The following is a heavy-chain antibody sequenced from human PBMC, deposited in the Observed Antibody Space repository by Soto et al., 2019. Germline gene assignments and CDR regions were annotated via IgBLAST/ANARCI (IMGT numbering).Heavy chain of an antibody. V-gene: IGHV1-69*13. CDR3: ASYDLDSVTGDAFDI. J-gene: IGHJ3*02. Sequence: SVKVSCKASGGTFSSYAISWVRQAPGQGLEWMGGIIPIFGTANYAQKFQGRVTITADESTSKDYMELSSLRSEDTAVYYCASYDLDSVTGDAFDIWGQGKMVTASS. D-gene: IGHD3-3*01. CDR2: IIPIFGTA. CDR1: GGTFSSYA.